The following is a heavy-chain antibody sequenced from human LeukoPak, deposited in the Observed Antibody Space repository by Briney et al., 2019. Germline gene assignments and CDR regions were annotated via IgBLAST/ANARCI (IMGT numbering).Heavy chain of an antibody. CDR3: ARGRYNSGWYLDY. V-gene: IGHV4-4*02. Sequence: SETLSLTRAVSGGSISNSNWWSWVRQPPGKGLEWIGEIYHSGSTNYNPSLSGRVTISVDKSKNQFSLKLSSVTAADTAVYSCARGRYNSGWYLDYWGQGTLVTVSS. CDR2: IYHSGST. J-gene: IGHJ4*02. D-gene: IGHD6-19*01. CDR1: GGSISNSNW.